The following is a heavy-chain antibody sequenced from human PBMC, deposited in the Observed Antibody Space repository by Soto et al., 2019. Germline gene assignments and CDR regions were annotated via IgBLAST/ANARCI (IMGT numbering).Heavy chain of an antibody. CDR2: ISAYNGKT. J-gene: IGHJ4*02. CDR1: GYNFNDNG. CDR3: ARDRSSSSL. V-gene: IGHV1-18*01. Sequence: GPDVQKPGASVKVSCKASGYNFNDNGISWVRQAPGQGLEWMGWISAYNGKTDYAQKFQDRVTMTTDRSTSTAYMELGSLRSDDTAVYYCARDRSSSSLWGQGTLITVSA. D-gene: IGHD6-6*01.